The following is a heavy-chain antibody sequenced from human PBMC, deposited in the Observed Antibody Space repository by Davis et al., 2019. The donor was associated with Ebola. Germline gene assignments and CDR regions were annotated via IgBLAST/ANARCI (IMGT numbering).Heavy chain of an antibody. CDR1: GFTFSSYW. V-gene: IGHV3-74*01. J-gene: IGHJ4*02. CDR3: ASGCSSTSCPDY. Sequence: HTGGSLRLSCAASGFTFSSYWMHWVRPAPGKWLVWVSRINSDGSSTSYADSVTGRLTISRDTAKNTLYLQMNSLRAEDTAVYYCASGCSSTSCPDYWGQGTLVTVSS. D-gene: IGHD2-2*01. CDR2: INSDGSST.